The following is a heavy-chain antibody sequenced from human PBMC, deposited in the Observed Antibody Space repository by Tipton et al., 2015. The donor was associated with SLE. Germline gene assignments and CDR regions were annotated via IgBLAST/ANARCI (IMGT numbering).Heavy chain of an antibody. Sequence: QSGAEVKKPGASVKVSCKASGYTFTSYGISWVRQAPGQGLEWMGWISAYNGNTNYAQKLQGRVTMTTDTSTSTAYMELRSLRSDGTSVYYCARESRRYSGSPGAFDIWGQGTMVTVSS. V-gene: IGHV1-18*01. CDR1: GYTFTSYG. J-gene: IGHJ3*02. CDR2: ISAYNGNT. D-gene: IGHD1-26*01. CDR3: ARESRRYSGSPGAFDI.